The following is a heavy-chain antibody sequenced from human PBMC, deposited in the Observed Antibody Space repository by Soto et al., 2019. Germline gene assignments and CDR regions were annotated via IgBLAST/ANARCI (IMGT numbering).Heavy chain of an antibody. V-gene: IGHV4-34*01. J-gene: IGHJ5*02. CDR1: GGSFSGYY. D-gene: IGHD5-18*01. CDR2: INHSGST. CDR3: ARGRRYSYGTRGWFDP. Sequence: PSETLSLTCAVYGGSFSGYYWSWIRQPPGKGLEWIGEINHSGSTNYNPSLKSRVTISVDTSKNQFSLKLSSVTAADTAVYYCARGRRYSYGTRGWFDPWGQGTLVTVS.